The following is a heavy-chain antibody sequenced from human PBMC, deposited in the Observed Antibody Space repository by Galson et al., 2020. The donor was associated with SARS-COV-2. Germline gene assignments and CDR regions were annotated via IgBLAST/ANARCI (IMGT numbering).Heavy chain of an antibody. CDR1: GFTFSSYA. CDR3: AKMEGIAVAATPN. Sequence: GESLKIYCAASGFTFSSYAMSWVRQAPGKGLEWVSSISGSGASTYYADSVKGRFTISRDNSKNTLYLQMNSLRAEDTAIYYCAKMEGIAVAATPNWGQGTLVTVSS. V-gene: IGHV3-23*01. J-gene: IGHJ4*02. D-gene: IGHD6-19*01. CDR2: ISGSGAST.